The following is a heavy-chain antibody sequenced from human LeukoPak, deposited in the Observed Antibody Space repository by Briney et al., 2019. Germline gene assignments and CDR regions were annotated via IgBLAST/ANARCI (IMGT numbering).Heavy chain of an antibody. J-gene: IGHJ4*02. CDR2: IYYSGST. CDR3: ARRPRNDILTGTPFDY. D-gene: IGHD3-9*01. CDR1: GGSISRYY. Sequence: PSETLSLTCTVSGGSISRYYWSWIRQPPGKGLEWIGYIYYSGSTDSNPSLKSRVTISVDTSKNQFSLKLRSVTAADTAVYYCARRPRNDILTGTPFDYWGQGILVTVSS. V-gene: IGHV4-59*01.